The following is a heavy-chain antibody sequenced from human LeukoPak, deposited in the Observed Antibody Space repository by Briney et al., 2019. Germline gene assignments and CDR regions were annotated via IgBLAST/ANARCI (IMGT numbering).Heavy chain of an antibody. CDR1: GFTFSAYW. V-gene: IGHV3-7*05. J-gene: IGHJ4*02. CDR3: AKDRGGVIVVAADY. Sequence: GGSLRLSCAASGFTFSAYWMSWLRQAPGRGLEWVASIKQDGGEKYYVDSVMGRFTISKDNAKNSLYLQMNSLRVEDTAVYYCAKDRGGVIVVAADYWGQGTLVTVSS. CDR2: IKQDGGEK. D-gene: IGHD2-15*01.